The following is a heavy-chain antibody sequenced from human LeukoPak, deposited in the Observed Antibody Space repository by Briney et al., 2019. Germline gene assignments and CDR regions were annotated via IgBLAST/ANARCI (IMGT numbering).Heavy chain of an antibody. CDR1: GFTFSDYY. J-gene: IGHJ5*02. Sequence: PGGFLRLSCAASGFTFSDYYMSWIRQAPGKGLEWVSYISSSSSYTNYADSVKGRFTISRDNAKNSLYLQMNSLRAEDTAVYYCARNGWDRGPPNWFDPWGQGTLVTVSS. D-gene: IGHD3-10*01. CDR3: ARNGWDRGPPNWFDP. CDR2: ISSSSSYT. V-gene: IGHV3-11*06.